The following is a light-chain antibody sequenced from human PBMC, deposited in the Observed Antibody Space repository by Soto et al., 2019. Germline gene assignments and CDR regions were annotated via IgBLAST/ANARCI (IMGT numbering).Light chain of an antibody. CDR3: QQRSSWPLT. Sequence: EIVLTQSPATLSFSPGERATLSCRASQSVSRYLAWYQQRPGQAPRLLIYDGSYRASGIPARFSGSGSGTDFTLTISSLEPDDFAIYYCQQRSSWPLTFGGGTKVEIK. CDR2: DGS. CDR1: QSVSRY. V-gene: IGKV3-11*01. J-gene: IGKJ4*01.